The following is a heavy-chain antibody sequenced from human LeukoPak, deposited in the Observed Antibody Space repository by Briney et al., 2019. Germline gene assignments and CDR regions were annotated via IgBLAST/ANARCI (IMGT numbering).Heavy chain of an antibody. Sequence: ASVKVSCKASGCTFTAYYMHWVRQAPGQGLEWVGWINSGSGDTNYAQRFQGRVIVTRDTSISTTYMEVYNLKSDDTAVYYCVREARAAADYWGQGTLVTVSS. V-gene: IGHV1-2*02. CDR2: INSGSGDT. CDR3: VREARAAADY. J-gene: IGHJ4*02. CDR1: GCTFTAYY. D-gene: IGHD2-15*01.